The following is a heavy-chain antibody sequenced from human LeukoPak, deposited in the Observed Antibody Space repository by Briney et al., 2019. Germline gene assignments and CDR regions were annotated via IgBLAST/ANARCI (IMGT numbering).Heavy chain of an antibody. Sequence: SETLSLTCAVYGGSFSTYYWSWIRQPPGKGLEWIGEINHSGSTNYNSSLKSRVTISVDTSKNQFSLKLSSVTAADTAVYYCARGLGLRLGELSSGFDYWGQGTLVTVSS. J-gene: IGHJ4*02. CDR1: GGSFSTYY. D-gene: IGHD3-16*02. CDR3: ARGLGLRLGELSSGFDY. CDR2: INHSGST. V-gene: IGHV4-34*01.